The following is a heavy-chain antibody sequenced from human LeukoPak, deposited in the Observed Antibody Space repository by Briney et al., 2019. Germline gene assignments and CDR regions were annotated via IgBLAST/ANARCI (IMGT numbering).Heavy chain of an antibody. D-gene: IGHD6-19*01. CDR1: GFTVESKR. CDR2: ISSSSSTI. Sequence: GGSLRLSCAASGFTVESKRMSWVRQAPGKGLEWVSYISSSSSTIYYADSVKGRFTISRDNAKNSLYLQMNSLRAEDTAVYYCARAVLPDSSGYTYLFDYWGQGTLVTVSS. V-gene: IGHV3-48*01. CDR3: ARAVLPDSSGYTYLFDY. J-gene: IGHJ4*02.